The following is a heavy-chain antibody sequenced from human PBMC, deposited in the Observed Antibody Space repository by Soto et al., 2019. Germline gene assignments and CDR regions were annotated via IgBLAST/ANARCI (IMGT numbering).Heavy chain of an antibody. CDR2: ISGSGGST. CDR1: GFTFSSYA. Sequence: EVQLLDSGGGLVQPGGSLRLSCAASGFTFSSYAMAWVRQAPGQGLEWVSGISGSGGSTYYADSVKGRFTISRDNSKNTLYVQMNSLRAEDTAVYYCAKRDYYDSSGYASLFDYWGQGTLVTVSS. V-gene: IGHV3-23*01. CDR3: AKRDYYDSSGYASLFDY. J-gene: IGHJ4*02. D-gene: IGHD3-22*01.